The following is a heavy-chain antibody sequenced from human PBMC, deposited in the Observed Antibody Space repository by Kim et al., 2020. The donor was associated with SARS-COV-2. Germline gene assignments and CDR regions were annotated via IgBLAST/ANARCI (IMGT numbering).Heavy chain of an antibody. J-gene: IGHJ4*02. D-gene: IGHD2-15*01. CDR3: ARGYCSGGSCQHFDY. V-gene: IGHV3-48*03. CDR1: GFTFSSYE. CDR2: ISSSGSTI. Sequence: GGSLRLSCAASGFTFSSYEMNWVRRAPGKGLEWVSYISSSGSTIYYADSVKGRFTISRDNAKNSLYLQMNSLRAEDTAVYYCARGYCSGGSCQHFDYWGQGTLVTVSS.